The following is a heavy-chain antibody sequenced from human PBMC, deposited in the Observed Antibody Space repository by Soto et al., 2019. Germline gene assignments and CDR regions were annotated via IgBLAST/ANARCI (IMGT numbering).Heavy chain of an antibody. Sequence: EVQLVESGGGLVQPGGSLRLSCAASGFAFSTYWMSWVRQAPGKGLEWVANIKLDGSEKNYVDSVKGRFTISRDNAKNSLYLQMNSLRAEDTAVYYCARDLGGYCSPTNCHRALYWGQGALVTVSS. CDR3: ARDLGGYCSPTNCHRALY. J-gene: IGHJ4*02. CDR1: GFAFSTYW. CDR2: IKLDGSEK. D-gene: IGHD2-15*01. V-gene: IGHV3-7*01.